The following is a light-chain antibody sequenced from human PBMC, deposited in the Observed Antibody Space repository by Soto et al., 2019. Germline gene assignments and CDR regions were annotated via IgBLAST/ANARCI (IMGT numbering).Light chain of an antibody. CDR1: QSVSSN. CDR2: GAS. V-gene: IGKV3-15*01. J-gene: IGKJ3*01. Sequence: EIVMTQSPATLSVSPGERATLSCRASQSVSSNLAWYQQRPGQAPRLLIYGASTRATGIPARFSGSGSGTDFTLTISSLQSEDFAVDYCQQYNDWPPFTFGPGTKVDIK. CDR3: QQYNDWPPFT.